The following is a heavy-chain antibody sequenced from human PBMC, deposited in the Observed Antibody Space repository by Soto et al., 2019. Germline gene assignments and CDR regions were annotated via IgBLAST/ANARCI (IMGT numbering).Heavy chain of an antibody. V-gene: IGHV5-51*01. CDR3: ARQHCSSTTCYSRNWFDP. CDR2: IYPGDSET. D-gene: IGHD2-2*01. Sequence: PGESLKISCKGSEYIFTSYWIGWLRQMPGKGLEWMGIIYPGDSETSYSPSFQGQVTISADKSISTAYLQWSSLKASDTAMYYCARQHCSSTTCYSRNWFDPWGQGTLVTVSS. J-gene: IGHJ5*02. CDR1: EYIFTSYW.